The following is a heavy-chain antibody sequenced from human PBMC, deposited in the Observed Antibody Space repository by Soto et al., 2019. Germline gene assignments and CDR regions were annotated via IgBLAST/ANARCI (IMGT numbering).Heavy chain of an antibody. CDR1: GFTFSNYE. D-gene: IGHD6-13*01. CDR3: ARRGYGSRWPNVYMDV. J-gene: IGHJ6*03. CDR2: MSNHGAHT. Sequence: EAQLVESGGGLVQPGGSLRLSCAASGFTFSNYEMHWVRQAPGKGLEYVSGMSNHGAHTDYAKSVKGRFTISRDNSENTLYLQMGSLRAEDMARYYCARRGYGSRWPNVYMDVWGKGTTVTVSS. V-gene: IGHV3-64*01.